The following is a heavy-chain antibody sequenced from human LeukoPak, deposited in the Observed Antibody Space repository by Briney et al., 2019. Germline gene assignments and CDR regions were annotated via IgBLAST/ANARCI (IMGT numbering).Heavy chain of an antibody. J-gene: IGHJ4*02. CDR1: GGSISSYY. D-gene: IGHD5-24*01. Sequence: SETLSLTCTVSGGSISSYYWSWIRQPPGKGLEWIGYIRYSGSTNSNPSLESRVTISVDTSKNQFSLKLISVTAADTAVYYCARAGPRSDGYNADYWGQGTLVTVSS. V-gene: IGHV4-59*01. CDR3: ARAGPRSDGYNADY. CDR2: IRYSGST.